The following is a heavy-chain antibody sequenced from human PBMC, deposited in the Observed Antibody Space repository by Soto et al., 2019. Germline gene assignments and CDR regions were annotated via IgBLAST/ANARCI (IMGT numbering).Heavy chain of an antibody. Sequence: SETLSLTCTVSGGSISRYYWSWIRQPPGKGLEWIGYIYYSGSTNYNPSLKSRVTISVDRSKNQFSLKLSSVTAADTAVYYCARHLYSSGYYPEGLDYWGQGTLVIVSS. CDR1: GGSISRYY. CDR3: ARHLYSSGYYPEGLDY. CDR2: IYYSGST. J-gene: IGHJ4*01. D-gene: IGHD3-22*01. V-gene: IGHV4-59*08.